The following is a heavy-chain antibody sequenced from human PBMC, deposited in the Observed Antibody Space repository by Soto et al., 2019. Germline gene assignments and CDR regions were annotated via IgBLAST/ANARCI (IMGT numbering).Heavy chain of an antibody. CDR3: VPYIPAAGTRYFQQ. Sequence: EVQLFESGGGLVQPGGSLRLSCAASGFTFSSYAMSWVRQAPGKGLEWVSAVGTGGTAYYADFVKGRFTISRDNSKNTLYLQMNSLRAEDTAVYYCVPYIPAAGTRYFQQWGQGTLVTVSS. J-gene: IGHJ1*01. CDR2: VGTGGTA. V-gene: IGHV3-23*01. CDR1: GFTFSSYA. D-gene: IGHD6-13*01.